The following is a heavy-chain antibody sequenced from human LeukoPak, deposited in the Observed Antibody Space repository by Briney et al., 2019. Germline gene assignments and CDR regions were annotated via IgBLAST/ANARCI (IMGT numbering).Heavy chain of an antibody. D-gene: IGHD5-12*01. CDR3: ARYVKNGYDTPGFDY. V-gene: IGHV4-61*01. Sequence: PSETLSLTCTVSGGSVSSRSYYWSWIRQPPGKGLEWIGYISYSGGTNSNPSLKSRVTMSVDTSKNQFSLKLSTVTAADTAVYYCARYVKNGYDTPGFDYWGQGTLVTVSS. J-gene: IGHJ4*02. CDR1: GGSVSSRSYY. CDR2: ISYSGGT.